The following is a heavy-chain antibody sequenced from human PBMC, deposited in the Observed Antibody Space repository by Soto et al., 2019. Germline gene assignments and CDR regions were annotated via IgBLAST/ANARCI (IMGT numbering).Heavy chain of an antibody. CDR2: MSYSGNS. D-gene: IGHD5-18*01. CDR1: GGSISNYY. Sequence: ETLSLTCTVSGGSISNYYWSWIRQPPGKGLDWIAFMSYSGNSKFHPSLKSRFTTSVDTFKNQFSLRLTSVTATDTAVYYCARQYSSGFVAWFDSWGQGTLVTVSS. V-gene: IGHV4-59*08. CDR3: ARQYSSGFVAWFDS. J-gene: IGHJ5*01.